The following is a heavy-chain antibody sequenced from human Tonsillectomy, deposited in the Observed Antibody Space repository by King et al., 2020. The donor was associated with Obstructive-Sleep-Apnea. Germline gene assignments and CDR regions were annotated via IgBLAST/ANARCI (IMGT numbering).Heavy chain of an antibody. J-gene: IGHJ4*02. CDR1: GFTFSSYG. Sequence: VQLVESGGGVVQPGRSLRLSCAASGFTFSSYGMHWVRQASGKGLEWGAVISYDGNKEYYADSVKGRFTISSDNSKNTLYLQMNSLRPEDTAVYYCAKAWTVTTLQCACDYWGQGTLVTVSS. CDR2: ISYDGNKE. V-gene: IGHV3-30*18. D-gene: IGHD4-17*01. CDR3: AKAWTVTTLQCACDY.